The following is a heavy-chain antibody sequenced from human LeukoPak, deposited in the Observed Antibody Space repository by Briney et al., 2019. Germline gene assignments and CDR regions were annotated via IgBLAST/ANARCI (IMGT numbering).Heavy chain of an antibody. CDR3: AELGITMIGGV. CDR1: GFTFSSYE. Sequence: GGSLRLSCAASGFTFSSYEVNWVRQAPGKGLEWISYISSSGSTIYYADSVKGRFTISRDNAKNSLYLQMNSLRAEDTAVYYCAELGITMIGGVWGKGTTVTISS. CDR2: ISSSGSTI. J-gene: IGHJ6*04. D-gene: IGHD3-10*02. V-gene: IGHV3-48*03.